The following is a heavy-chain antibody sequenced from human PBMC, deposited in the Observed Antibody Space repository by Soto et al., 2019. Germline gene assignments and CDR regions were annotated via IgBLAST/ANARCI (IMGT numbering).Heavy chain of an antibody. CDR3: AAGCSSTSCYHDV. J-gene: IGHJ6*02. V-gene: IGHV1-58*01. D-gene: IGHD2-2*01. Sequence: SVKVSCKASGFTFTSSAVQWVRQARGQRLEWIGWIVVGSGNTNYAQKFQERVTITRDMSTSTAYMELSSLRSEDTAVYYCAAGCSSTSCYHDVWGQGTTVTVSS. CDR1: GFTFTSSA. CDR2: IVVGSGNT.